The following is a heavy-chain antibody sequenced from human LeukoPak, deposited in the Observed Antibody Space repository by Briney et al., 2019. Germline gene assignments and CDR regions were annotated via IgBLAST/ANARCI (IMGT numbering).Heavy chain of an antibody. V-gene: IGHV3-48*03. Sequence: PGGSLRLSCAASGFTFSSYEMNWVRQAPGKGLEWVSYIRHNGRTIHYADSVKGRFTISRDNAKNSLYLQMNSLRVEDTAVYYCATGGATSIGIWGQGILVTVSS. J-gene: IGHJ4*02. CDR2: IRHNGRTI. CDR1: GFTFSSYE. D-gene: IGHD1-26*01. CDR3: ATGGATSIGI.